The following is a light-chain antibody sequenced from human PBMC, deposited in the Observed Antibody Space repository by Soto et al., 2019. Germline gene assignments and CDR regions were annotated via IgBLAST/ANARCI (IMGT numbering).Light chain of an antibody. CDR2: DTS. J-gene: IGKJ1*01. CDR3: QQYGSSPWT. Sequence: EIVLTQSPATLSLSPGERATLSCRASQSVGSFLAWYQQKPGQAPRLLIYDTSIGATGIPARFSGSGSGTDFTLTISRLEPEDFAVYYCQQYGSSPWTFGQGTKVDIK. V-gene: IGKV3-20*01. CDR1: QSVGSF.